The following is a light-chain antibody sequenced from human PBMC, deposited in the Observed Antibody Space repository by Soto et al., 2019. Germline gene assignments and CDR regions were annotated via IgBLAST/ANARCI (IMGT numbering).Light chain of an antibody. CDR1: RSVSGSY. Sequence: EIVLTQSPGTLSLSPGERATLSCRASRSVSGSYLAWYQQKPGQVLRLLIYDASSRATGIPDRFSGSGSGTDFTLTISRLEPEDFVMYYCQQYGSSPPITFGQGTRLEIK. V-gene: IGKV3-20*01. CDR2: DAS. CDR3: QQYGSSPPIT. J-gene: IGKJ5*01.